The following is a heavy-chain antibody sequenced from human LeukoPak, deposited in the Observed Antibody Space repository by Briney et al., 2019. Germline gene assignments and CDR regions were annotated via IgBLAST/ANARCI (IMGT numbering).Heavy chain of an antibody. V-gene: IGHV3-30*18. CDR3: AKDILPRYSSGWTSGFDY. CDR1: GFTFSSYG. Sequence: GRSLRLSCAASGFTFSSYGMHWVRQAPGKGLEWVAVISYDGSNKYYADSVKGRFTISRDNSKNTLYLQMNSLRAEDTAVYYCAKDILPRYSSGWTSGFDYGGQGTLVTVSS. J-gene: IGHJ4*02. D-gene: IGHD6-19*01. CDR2: ISYDGSNK.